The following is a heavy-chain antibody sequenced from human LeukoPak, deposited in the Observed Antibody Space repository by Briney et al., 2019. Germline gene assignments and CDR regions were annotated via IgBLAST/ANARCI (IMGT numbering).Heavy chain of an antibody. V-gene: IGHV1-69*06. J-gene: IGHJ6*02. CDR2: IIPIFGTA. CDR3: ARTLAAAAYYYYGMDV. CDR1: GGTFSSYA. Sequence: SVKVSCKASGGTFSSYAISWVRQAPGQGLEWMGGIIPIFGTANYAQKFRGRVTITADKSTSTAYMELSSLRSEDTAVYYCARTLAAAAYYYYGMDVWGQGTTVTVSS. D-gene: IGHD6-13*01.